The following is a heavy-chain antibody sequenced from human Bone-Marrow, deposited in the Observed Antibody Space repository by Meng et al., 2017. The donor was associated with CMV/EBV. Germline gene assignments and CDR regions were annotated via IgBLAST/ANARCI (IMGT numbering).Heavy chain of an antibody. CDR2: ISSSSSTI. V-gene: IGHV3-48*04. D-gene: IGHD2-2*01. CDR3: ARAVEYQLLYYYYGMDV. CDR1: GFTFSSYS. J-gene: IGHJ6*02. Sequence: GGSLRLSCAASGFTFSSYSMNWVRQAPGKGLEWVSYISSSSSTIHYADSVKGRFTISRDNAKNSLYLQMNGLRAEDTAVYYCARAVEYQLLYYYYGMDVWGQGTTVTVSS.